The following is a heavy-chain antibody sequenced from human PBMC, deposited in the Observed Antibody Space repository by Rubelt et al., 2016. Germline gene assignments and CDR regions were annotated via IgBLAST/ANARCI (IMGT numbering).Heavy chain of an antibody. J-gene: IGHJ6*03. CDR1: GGSISSYY. D-gene: IGHD3-9*01. V-gene: IGHV4-59*08. CDR2: VYSTGSP. Sequence: QVQLQESGPGLVKPSETLSLTCTVSGGSISSYYWSWIRQPPGKGLEWIGNVYSTGSPQYNPSFTGRVTISEDTSKNQFSLKQSSVAAADSAVYYCARQDVLTGYYSYMDVWGKGTTVTVSS. CDR3: ARQDVLTGYYSYMDV.